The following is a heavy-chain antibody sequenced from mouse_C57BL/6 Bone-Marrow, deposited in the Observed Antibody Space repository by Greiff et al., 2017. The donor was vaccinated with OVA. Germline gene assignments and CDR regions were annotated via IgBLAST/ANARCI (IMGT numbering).Heavy chain of an antibody. CDR1: GYTFTDYE. V-gene: IGHV1-15*01. CDR3: TRSRDYSYYYAMDY. J-gene: IGHJ4*01. CDR2: IDPETGGT. D-gene: IGHD1-1*01. Sequence: LVESGAELVRPGASVTLSCKASGYTFTDYEMHWVKQTPVHGLEWIGAIDPETGGTAYNQKFKGKAILTADKSSSTAYMELRSLTSEDSAVYYCTRSRDYSYYYAMDYWGQGTSVTVSS.